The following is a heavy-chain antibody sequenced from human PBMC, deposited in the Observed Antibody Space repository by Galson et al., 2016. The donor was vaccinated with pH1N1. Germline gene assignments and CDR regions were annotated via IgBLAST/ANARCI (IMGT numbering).Heavy chain of an antibody. D-gene: IGHD4-17*01. CDR3: ARFLYGDYSNWFDP. J-gene: IGHJ5*02. Sequence: PALVKPTQTLTLTCTFSGFSLSTSGVTVGWIRQPPGKALEWLALIYWNDDKRYSPSLKSRLTIIKDTSKNQVVLTMTNMDPVDTATYYCARFLYGDYSNWFDPWGQGTLSPSPQ. V-gene: IGHV2-5*01. CDR2: IYWNDDK. CDR1: GFSLSTSGVT.